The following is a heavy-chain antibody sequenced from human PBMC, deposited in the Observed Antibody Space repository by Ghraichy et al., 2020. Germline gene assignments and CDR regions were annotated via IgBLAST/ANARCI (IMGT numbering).Heavy chain of an antibody. CDR3: ARADSGWPFQH. Sequence: ASLKVSCKASGYTFTSYYMHWVRQAPGQGLEWMGIINPSGGSTSYAQKFQGRVTMTRDTSTSTVYMELSSLRSEDTAVYYCARADSGWPFQHWGQGTLVTVSS. J-gene: IGHJ1*01. CDR1: GYTFTSYY. CDR2: INPSGGST. D-gene: IGHD6-19*01. V-gene: IGHV1-46*03.